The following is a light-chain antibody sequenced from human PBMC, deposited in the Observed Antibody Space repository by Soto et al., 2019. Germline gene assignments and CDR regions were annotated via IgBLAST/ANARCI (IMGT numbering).Light chain of an antibody. Sequence: QSVLTQPASVSGSPGQSITISCTGTSSDVGRYNYVSWYQQYPGRAPKLIIYEFTNRPSGVSARFSGSKSGNVASLTISGLQAADEADYYCGSYTSTYVRIFGTGTKVTV. V-gene: IGLV2-14*01. CDR2: EFT. CDR1: SSDVGRYNY. J-gene: IGLJ1*01. CDR3: GSYTSTYVRI.